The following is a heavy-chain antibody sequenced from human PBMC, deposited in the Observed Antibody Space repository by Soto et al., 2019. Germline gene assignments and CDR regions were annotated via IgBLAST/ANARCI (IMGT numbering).Heavy chain of an antibody. CDR3: ARGQVVAAQH. J-gene: IGHJ4*02. CDR2: IYHSGRT. D-gene: IGHD2-15*01. Sequence: QLQLQESGSGLVKPSQTLSLTCAVSGGAISSGGYSWSWIRQPPGKGLEWIGYIYHSGRTYYNPSLKSRVTLSVDRSKNQFSRKLSSVTAADTALYYCARGQVVAAQHWGQGTLVTVSS. CDR1: GGAISSGGYS. V-gene: IGHV4-30-2*01.